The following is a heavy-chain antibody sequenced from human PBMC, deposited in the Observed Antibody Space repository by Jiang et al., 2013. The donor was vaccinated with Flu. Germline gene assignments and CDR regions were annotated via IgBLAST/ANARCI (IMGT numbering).Heavy chain of an antibody. CDR2: ISAFNGDN. CDR3: AREVRYHRIGYYRINHADLDY. CDR1: GYSFTDYA. J-gene: IGHJ4*02. Sequence: KPGASLKVSCKASGYSFTDYAIMWVRQAPGQGLEWMGWISAFNGDNNSAQRFQGRVTLTIDTSTDTAYMELVNLRPDDTAVYFCAREVRYHRIGYYRINHADLDYWGQGTLVTVSS. D-gene: IGHD3-22*01. V-gene: IGHV1-18*01.